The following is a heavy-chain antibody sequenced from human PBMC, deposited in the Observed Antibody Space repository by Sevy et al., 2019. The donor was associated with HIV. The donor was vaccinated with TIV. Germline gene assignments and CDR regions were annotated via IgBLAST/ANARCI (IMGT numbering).Heavy chain of an antibody. CDR1: GFTVNSNY. D-gene: IGHD5-18*01. Sequence: GGSLRLSCAASGFTVNSNYMTWVRQAPGKGLEGVSVIHSDDTTYHADSVKDRFTISRDNFKNTLYLHMSSLRAEDTAVYYCAGGKSGYGYALNYWGQGNLVTVSS. J-gene: IGHJ4*02. CDR3: AGGKSGYGYALNY. V-gene: IGHV3-66*01. CDR2: IHSDDTT.